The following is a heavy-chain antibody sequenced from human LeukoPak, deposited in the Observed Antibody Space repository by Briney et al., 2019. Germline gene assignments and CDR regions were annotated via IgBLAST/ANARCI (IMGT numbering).Heavy chain of an antibody. CDR1: GFTFDDYA. J-gene: IGHJ4*02. Sequence: GGSLRLSCAASGFTFDDYAMHWVRQAPGKGLEWVSLISGDGGSTYYADSVKGRFTISRDNSKNPLYLQMNSLRTEDTALYYCAKDTSGDYGGNQWGQGTLVTVSS. CDR2: ISGDGGST. D-gene: IGHD4-23*01. CDR3: AKDTSGDYGGNQ. V-gene: IGHV3-43*02.